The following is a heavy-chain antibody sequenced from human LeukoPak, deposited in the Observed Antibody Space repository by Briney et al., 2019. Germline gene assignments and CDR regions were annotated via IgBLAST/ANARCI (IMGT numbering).Heavy chain of an antibody. Sequence: GGSLRLSCAASGFTVSSNYTSWVRQAPGKGLEWVSAISGSGGSTYYADSVKGRFTISRDNSKNTLYLQMNSLRAEDTAVYYCAKREGWLQWNDAFDIWGQGTMVTVSS. J-gene: IGHJ3*02. CDR3: AKREGWLQWNDAFDI. V-gene: IGHV3-23*01. CDR1: GFTVSSNY. D-gene: IGHD5-24*01. CDR2: ISGSGGST.